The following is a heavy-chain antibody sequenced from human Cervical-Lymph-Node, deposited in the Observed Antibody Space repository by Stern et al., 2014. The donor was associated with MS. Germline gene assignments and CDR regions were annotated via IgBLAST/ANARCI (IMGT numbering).Heavy chain of an antibody. CDR3: ARVGGRPDY. J-gene: IGHJ4*02. CDR1: GGSINGYY. D-gene: IGHD1-26*01. CDR2: VYNSETT. V-gene: IGHV4-4*07. Sequence: QLQLQESGPGLVKPSETLSLTCTISGGSINGYYWSWIRQPAGKGLEWIGRVYNSETTNYNPSLKSRVTMSVDTSKNQFSLKLRSVSDADTAVYYCARVGGRPDYWGQGTLVTVSS.